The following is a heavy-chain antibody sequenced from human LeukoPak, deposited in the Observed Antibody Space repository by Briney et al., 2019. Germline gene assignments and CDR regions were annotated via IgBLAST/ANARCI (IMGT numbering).Heavy chain of an antibody. CDR1: GGSFSCYY. V-gene: IGHV4-59*10. D-gene: IGHD4-23*01. Sequence: SDPLFLTCAFYGGSFSCYYWSWIRQPAGKGLEWIGHMYTSGTTNYNPSLKSRVTISLDTSKNQFSLDLRSVTAADTAFYYCARERYGGNSVDSWGQGTLVTVSS. CDR2: MYTSGTT. J-gene: IGHJ4*02. CDR3: ARERYGGNSVDS.